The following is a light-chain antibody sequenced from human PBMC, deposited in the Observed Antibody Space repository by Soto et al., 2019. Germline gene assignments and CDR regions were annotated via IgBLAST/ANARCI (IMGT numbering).Light chain of an antibody. J-gene: IGLJ3*02. CDR1: SGSVSTSDY. CDR2: GTD. CDR3: VLYMTSGLRV. V-gene: IGLV8-61*01. Sequence: QAVVTQEPSISVSPGGTVTLTCGLTSGSVSTSDYPGWYQLTPGQPPRTLIYGTDTRSSGVPDRFSDSIVGNKAALTITGAQAEDESDYYCVLYMTSGLRVFGGGTQLTVL.